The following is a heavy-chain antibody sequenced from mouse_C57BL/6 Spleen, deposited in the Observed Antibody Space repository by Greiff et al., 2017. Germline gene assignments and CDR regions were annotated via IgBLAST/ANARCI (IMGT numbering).Heavy chain of an antibody. CDR2: IDPSDSET. CDR3: ARSYYYGSSGFAY. J-gene: IGHJ3*01. V-gene: IGHV1-52*01. Sequence: QVQLQQPGAELVRPGSSVKLSCKASGYTFTSYWMHWVQQRPIQGLEWIGNIDPSDSETHYNQKFKDKATLTVDKSSSTAYMQLSSLTSEDSAVYYYARSYYYGSSGFAYWGQGTLVTVSA. D-gene: IGHD1-1*01. CDR1: GYTFTSYW.